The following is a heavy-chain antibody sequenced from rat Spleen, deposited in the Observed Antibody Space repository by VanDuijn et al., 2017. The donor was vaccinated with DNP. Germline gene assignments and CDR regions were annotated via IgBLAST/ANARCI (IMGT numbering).Heavy chain of an antibody. CDR1: GYSITSNY. CDR2: ISYSGST. J-gene: IGHJ4*01. Sequence: EVQLQESGPGLVKPSQSLSLTCSVTGYSITSNYWGWIRKFPGNKMAWIGHISYSGSTSYNPSLKSRISITRDTSKNQFFLQLNSVSTEDTATYYCASYYYDGYYAMDAWGQGTSVTVSS. V-gene: IGHV3-1*01. CDR3: ASYYYDGYYAMDA. D-gene: IGHD1-12*02.